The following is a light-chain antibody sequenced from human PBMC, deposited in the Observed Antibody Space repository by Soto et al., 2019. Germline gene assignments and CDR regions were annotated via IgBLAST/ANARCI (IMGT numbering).Light chain of an antibody. CDR3: TTWHDSLNGWV. CDR1: SSNIGSNT. J-gene: IGLJ3*02. V-gene: IGLV1-44*01. CDR2: NNN. Sequence: QSVLTQPPSASGTPGQRVTISCSGSSSNIGSNTVNWYQQLPGTAPKLLIFNNNQRPSGVPDRFSGSKSATSASLAISGLQSEDEADYYCTTWHDSLNGWVFGGGTKLTVL.